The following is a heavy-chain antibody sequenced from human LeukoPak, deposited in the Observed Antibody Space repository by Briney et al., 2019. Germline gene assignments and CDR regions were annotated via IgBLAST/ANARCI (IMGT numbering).Heavy chain of an antibody. CDR3: GRVGGDYGDYGGWFGP. CDR2: IYSGGST. J-gene: IGHJ5*02. Sequence: GGSLRLSCAASGFTVSSNYMSWVRQAPGKGLEWVSVIYSGGSTYYADSVKGRFTISRDNSKNTLYLQMNSLRAEDTAVYYCGRVGGDYGDYGGWFGPWGQGTLVTVFS. CDR1: GFTVSSNY. D-gene: IGHD4-17*01. V-gene: IGHV3-53*01.